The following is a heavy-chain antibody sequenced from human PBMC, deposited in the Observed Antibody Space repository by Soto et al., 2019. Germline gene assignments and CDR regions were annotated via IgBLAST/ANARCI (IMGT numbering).Heavy chain of an antibody. J-gene: IGHJ4*02. D-gene: IGHD2-15*01. CDR1: GYSFSRYA. V-gene: IGHV1-3*01. Sequence: ASVKVSCKASGYSFSRYAIHWVRQAPGQGLEWMGWIHAGNGNTKYSQNFQGRVTISRDTSATTAYMELNSLRSEDTAVYYCARGVAFLDYWGQGTLVTVSS. CDR2: IHAGNGNT. CDR3: ARGVAFLDY.